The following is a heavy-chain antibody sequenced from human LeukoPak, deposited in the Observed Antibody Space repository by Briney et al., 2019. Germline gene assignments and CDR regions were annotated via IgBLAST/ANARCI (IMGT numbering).Heavy chain of an antibody. Sequence: GGSLRLSCAASGFTFSNYWMNWVRQAPGKGLEWVANIKEDGSEKYYVDSVKGRFTISRDNAKNSVYLQMNSLRAEDTAVYYCARAKDVWGQGTTVIVSS. CDR2: IKEDGSEK. V-gene: IGHV3-7*03. J-gene: IGHJ6*02. CDR1: GFTFSNYW. CDR3: ARAKDV.